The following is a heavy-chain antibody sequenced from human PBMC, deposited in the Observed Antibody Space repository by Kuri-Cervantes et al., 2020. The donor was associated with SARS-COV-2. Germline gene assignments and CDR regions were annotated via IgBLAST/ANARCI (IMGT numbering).Heavy chain of an antibody. J-gene: IGHJ4*02. CDR1: GFTFSDYS. CDR3: ARDGYSGGYYDY. CDR2: ISSSDSTI. Sequence: GESLKISCAASGFTFSDYSMSWIRQAPGKGLEWVSDISSSDSTIYYADSVKGRFTISRDNAKNSLYLQMNSLRAEDTAVYYCARDGYSGGYYDYWGQGTLVTVSS. V-gene: IGHV3-11*04. D-gene: IGHD1-26*01.